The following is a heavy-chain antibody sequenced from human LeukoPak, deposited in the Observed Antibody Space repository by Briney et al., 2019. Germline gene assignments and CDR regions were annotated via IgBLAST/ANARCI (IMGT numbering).Heavy chain of an antibody. CDR1: GFTFSSYG. V-gene: IGHV3-66*01. Sequence: PGGSLRLSCAASGFTFSSYGMHWVRQAPGKGLEWVSVIYSGGSTYYADSVKGRFTISRDNSKNTLYLQMNSLRAEDTAVYYCARDTFGSSAFDIWGQGTMVTVSS. CDR3: ARDTFGSSAFDI. J-gene: IGHJ3*02. CDR2: IYSGGST. D-gene: IGHD3-16*01.